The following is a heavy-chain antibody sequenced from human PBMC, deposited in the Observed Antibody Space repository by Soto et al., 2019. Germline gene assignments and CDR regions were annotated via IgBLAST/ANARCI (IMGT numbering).Heavy chain of an antibody. CDR2: IIPIFGTA. V-gene: IGHV1-69*13. D-gene: IGHD1-26*01. CDR1: GGTFSSYA. Sequence: GASVKVSCKASGGTFSSYAISWVRQAPGQGLEWMGGIIPIFGTANYAQKFQGRVTITADESTSTAYMELSSLRSEDTAVYYCARAPRVGATRGLFDYWGQGTLVTVSS. CDR3: ARAPRVGATRGLFDY. J-gene: IGHJ4*02.